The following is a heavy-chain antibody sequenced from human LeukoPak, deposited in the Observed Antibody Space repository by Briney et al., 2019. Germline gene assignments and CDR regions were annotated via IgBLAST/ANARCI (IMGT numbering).Heavy chain of an antibody. CDR1: GFTFSTHG. J-gene: IGHJ3*02. V-gene: IGHV3-33*01. CDR3: ARDTNWGFWRAFDI. D-gene: IGHD7-27*01. Sequence: GTSLRLSCAASGFTFSTHGMHWVRQAPGKGLEWVAVIWYDGSNEYYADSVKGRFTISRDNSKNTLYLQMNSLRGEDTAVYYCARDTNWGFWRAFDIWGRGTMVTVSS. CDR2: IWYDGSNE.